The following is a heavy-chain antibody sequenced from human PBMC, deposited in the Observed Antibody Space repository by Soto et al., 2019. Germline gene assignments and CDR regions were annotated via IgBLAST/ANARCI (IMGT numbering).Heavy chain of an antibody. CDR1: GFIFENFG. CDR3: AKNQGVELVPLATVDWFDP. Sequence: GSLRLSCAASGFIFENFGMSWVREAPGKGLEWISSISGSGFKKYYADSVKGRFTISRDNSKSTVYLELNNLSAEDTAVYHCAKNQGVELVPLATVDWFDPWGQGSVVTVSS. D-gene: IGHD1-26*01. V-gene: IGHV3-23*01. J-gene: IGHJ5*02. CDR2: ISGSGFKK.